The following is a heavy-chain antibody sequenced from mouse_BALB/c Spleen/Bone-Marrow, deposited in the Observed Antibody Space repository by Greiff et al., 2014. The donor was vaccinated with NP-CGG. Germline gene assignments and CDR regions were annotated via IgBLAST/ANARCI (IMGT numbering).Heavy chain of an antibody. Sequence: VQLKESGAGLVKPGASVKLSCTASGFNIKDTYMHWVKQRPERGLEWIGRIVPANGNTKYDPKFQGKATITADTSSNTAYLQLTSLTSEDTAVYYCVRYLYGNYFDYWGQGTTLTVSS. V-gene: IGHV14-3*02. CDR3: VRYLYGNYFDY. CDR2: IVPANGNT. CDR1: GFNIKDTY. D-gene: IGHD2-10*02. J-gene: IGHJ2*01.